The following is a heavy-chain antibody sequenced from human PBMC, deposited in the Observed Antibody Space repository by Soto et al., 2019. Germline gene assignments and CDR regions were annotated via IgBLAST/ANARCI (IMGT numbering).Heavy chain of an antibody. D-gene: IGHD3-3*02. CDR1: GDSIGKSKYY. Sequence: PSETLSLTCTVSGDSIGKSKYYWGWIRQPPGKGLEWIGSVFYNGNTYHNPSLKSRVTMSVDTSNNQFSLRMSSVTAADTSVYYCAKHPFNPLFSAFWHFDLWGRGTLVTVSS. CDR2: VFYNGNT. J-gene: IGHJ2*01. CDR3: AKHPFNPLFSAFWHFDL. V-gene: IGHV4-39*01.